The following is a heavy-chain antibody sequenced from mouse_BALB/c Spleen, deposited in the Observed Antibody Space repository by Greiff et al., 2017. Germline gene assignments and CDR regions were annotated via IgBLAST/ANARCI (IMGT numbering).Heavy chain of an antibody. V-gene: IGHV5-9-4*01. Sequence: EVHLVESGGGLVKPGGSLKLSCAASGFTFSSYAMSWVRQSPEKRLEWVAEISSGGSYTYYPDTVTGRFTISRDNAKNTLYLEMSSLRSEDTAMYYCARREITTATERAYWGQGTLVTVSA. CDR2: ISSGGSYT. D-gene: IGHD1-2*01. CDR1: GFTFSSYA. CDR3: ARREITTATERAY. J-gene: IGHJ3*01.